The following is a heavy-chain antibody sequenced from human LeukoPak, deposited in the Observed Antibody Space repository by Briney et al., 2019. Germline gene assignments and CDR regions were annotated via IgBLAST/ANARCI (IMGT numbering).Heavy chain of an antibody. CDR1: GFTFSSYS. CDR3: ARDALGAARPRWFDP. D-gene: IGHD6-6*01. J-gene: IGHJ5*02. V-gene: IGHV3-21*01. Sequence: GGSLRLSCAASGFTFSSYSMNWVRQAPGKGLEWVSSISSSSSYIYYADSVKGRFTISRDNAKNSLYLQMNSLRAEDTAVYYCARDALGAARPRWFDPWGQGTLVTVSS. CDR2: ISSSSSYI.